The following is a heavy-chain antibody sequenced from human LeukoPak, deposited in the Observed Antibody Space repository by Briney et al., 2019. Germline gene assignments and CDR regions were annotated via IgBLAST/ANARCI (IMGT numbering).Heavy chain of an antibody. D-gene: IGHD3-10*01. CDR2: INPNSGGT. Sequence: ASVKVSCKASGYTFTGYYMHWVRQAPGQGLEWMGWINPNSGGTNYAQKFQGRVTMTRDTSISTAYMELSGLRSDDTAVYYCAGGVIYYYGSGSHLYTPNWFDPWGQGTLVTVSS. CDR3: AGGVIYYYGSGSHLYTPNWFDP. J-gene: IGHJ5*02. V-gene: IGHV1-2*02. CDR1: GYTFTGYY.